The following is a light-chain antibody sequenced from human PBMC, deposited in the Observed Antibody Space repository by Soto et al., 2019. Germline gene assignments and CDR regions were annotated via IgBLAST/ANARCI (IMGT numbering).Light chain of an antibody. CDR3: QQRSTWPTT. Sequence: EIVLTQSPATLSFSPGERATLSCRANQGVANSLAWYQQRPGQAPRLLIYDASYRATGIPPRFSGSGSGADVTLTISSLEPEDFAVYYCQQRSTWPTTFGQGTRVEIK. J-gene: IGKJ1*01. CDR2: DAS. V-gene: IGKV3-11*01. CDR1: QGVANS.